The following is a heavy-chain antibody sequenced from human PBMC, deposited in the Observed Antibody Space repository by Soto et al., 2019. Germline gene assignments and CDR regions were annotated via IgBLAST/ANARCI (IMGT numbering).Heavy chain of an antibody. D-gene: IGHD3-9*01. CDR2: ISSSSSYI. Sequence: PGGSLRLSCAASGFTFSSYGMNWVRQAPGKGLEWVSSISSSSSYIYYADSVKGRFTISRDNAKNSLYLQMNSLRAEDTAVYYCARGAVLRYFDWSNYYYGMDVWGQGTTLTVSS. V-gene: IGHV3-21*01. CDR1: GFTFSSYG. J-gene: IGHJ6*02. CDR3: ARGAVLRYFDWSNYYYGMDV.